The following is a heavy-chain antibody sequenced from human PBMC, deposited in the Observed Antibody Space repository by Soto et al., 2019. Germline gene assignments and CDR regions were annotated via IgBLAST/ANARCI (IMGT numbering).Heavy chain of an antibody. Sequence: PGGSLRLSCAASGFTFSSYAMHWVRQAPGKGLEWVGFIWYDGSNTFYVDSVKGRFTISRDNAKNSLYLQMNSLRAEDTAVYYCARDRYSYYDFWSGSLPYYYYGMAVWGQGTTVTVSS. CDR1: GFTFSSYA. CDR3: ARDRYSYYDFWSGSLPYYYYGMAV. D-gene: IGHD3-3*01. CDR2: IWYDGSNT. V-gene: IGHV3-33*01. J-gene: IGHJ6*02.